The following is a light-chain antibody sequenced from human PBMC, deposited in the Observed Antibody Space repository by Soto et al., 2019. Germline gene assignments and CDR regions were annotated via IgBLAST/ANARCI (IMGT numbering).Light chain of an antibody. CDR2: AAS. CDR3: LQDYNSPPT. V-gene: IGKV1D-16*01. J-gene: IGKJ1*01. Sequence: DVDMTKSPYSLSGKGGKRRSTPSHASQGISGWLAWYQQKPEKAPNLLIYAASSLQSGVPSRFSGSGSGTDLNLTFICRQADDCATYYRLQDYNSPPTFGPGTKVDIK. CDR1: QGISGW.